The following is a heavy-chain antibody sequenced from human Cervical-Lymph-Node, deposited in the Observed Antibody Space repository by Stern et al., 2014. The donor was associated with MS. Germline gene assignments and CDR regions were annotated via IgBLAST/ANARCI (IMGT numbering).Heavy chain of an antibody. CDR3: ARGKDGLWAH. Sequence: VQLVQSGGGLVKPGGSLRLSCTGSGFTFSGYTMNWVRQAPGKGLEWGSSLISSSRYIYYSDSVKGRFNISREHVNRSVYLNMDSLRVEDTAVYFCARGKDGLWAHWGQGTLVTVSS. D-gene: IGHD3/OR15-3a*01. V-gene: IGHV3-21*01. CDR1: GFTFSGYT. J-gene: IGHJ1*01. CDR2: LISSSRYI.